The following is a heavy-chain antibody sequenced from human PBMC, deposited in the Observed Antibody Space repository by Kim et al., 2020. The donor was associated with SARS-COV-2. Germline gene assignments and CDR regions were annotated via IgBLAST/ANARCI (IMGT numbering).Heavy chain of an antibody. D-gene: IGHD6-6*01. Sequence: SETLSLTCTVSGGSISSGGYYWSWIRQHPGKGLEWIGYIYYSGSTYYNPSLKSRVTISVDTSKNQFSLKLSSVTAADTAVYYCARDKVIAARRGGDYYYYGMDVWGQGTTVTVSS. CDR2: IYYSGST. CDR1: GGSISSGGYY. J-gene: IGHJ6*02. CDR3: ARDKVIAARRGGDYYYYGMDV. V-gene: IGHV4-31*03.